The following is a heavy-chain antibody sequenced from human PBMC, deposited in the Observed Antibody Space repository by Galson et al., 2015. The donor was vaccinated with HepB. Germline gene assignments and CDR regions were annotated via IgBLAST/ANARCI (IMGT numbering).Heavy chain of an antibody. J-gene: IGHJ4*02. Sequence: SLRLSCAASGFTFSSYSMNWVRQAPGKGLEWVSYISSSSSTIYYADSVKGRFTISRDNAKNSLYLQMNSLRDEDTAVYYCARGSHTVTRGAPVGYWGQGTLVTVSS. D-gene: IGHD4-17*01. CDR3: ARGSHTVTRGAPVGY. V-gene: IGHV3-48*02. CDR2: ISSSSSTI. CDR1: GFTFSSYS.